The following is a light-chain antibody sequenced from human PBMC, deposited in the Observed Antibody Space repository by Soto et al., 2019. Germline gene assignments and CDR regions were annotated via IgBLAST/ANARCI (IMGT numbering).Light chain of an antibody. V-gene: IGLV1-47*01. Sequence: QSVLTQPPSVSGTPGQRVIISCSGSTSNIGTNDVHWYRQVPGAAPKLLVHGTNERPAGVPDRFSGSKSATSASLAISGLRSEDEADYYCSVWDDSLSGLLFGGGTQLTVL. CDR2: GTN. CDR3: SVWDDSLSGLL. CDR1: TSNIGTND. J-gene: IGLJ2*01.